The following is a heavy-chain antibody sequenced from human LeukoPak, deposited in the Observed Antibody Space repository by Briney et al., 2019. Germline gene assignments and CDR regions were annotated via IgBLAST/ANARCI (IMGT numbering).Heavy chain of an antibody. CDR2: ISYDGSNK. CDR1: GFTFSSYA. D-gene: IGHD2-21*02. J-gene: IGHJ4*02. CDR3: ARDSCGGDCSIPGYFDY. V-gene: IGHV3-30-3*01. Sequence: GGSLRLSCAASGFTFSSYAMHWVRQAPGKGLEWVAVISYDGSNKYYADSVKGRFTISRDNSKNTLYLQMNGLRAEDTAMYYCARDSCGGDCSIPGYFDYWGQGTLVTVSS.